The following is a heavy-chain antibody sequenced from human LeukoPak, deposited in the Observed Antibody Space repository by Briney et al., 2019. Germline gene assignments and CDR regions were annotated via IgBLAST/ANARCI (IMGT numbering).Heavy chain of an antibody. CDR2: IYHSGST. J-gene: IGHJ3*02. CDR3: ARDYCSGGSCYYDAFDI. D-gene: IGHD2-15*01. V-gene: IGHV4-4*02. CDR1: GGSISSSNW. Sequence: SGTLSLTCAVSGGSISSSNWWSWVRQPPGKGLEWIGEIYHSGSTNYNPSLKSRVTISVDKSKNQFSLKLSSVTAVDTAVYYCARDYCSGGSCYYDAFDIWGQGTMVTVSS.